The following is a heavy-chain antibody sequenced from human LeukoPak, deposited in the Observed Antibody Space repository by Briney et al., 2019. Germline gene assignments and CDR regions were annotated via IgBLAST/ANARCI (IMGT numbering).Heavy chain of an antibody. CDR3: ARGGGATYSSGADY. CDR2: INHSGST. V-gene: IGHV4-34*01. J-gene: IGHJ4*02. D-gene: IGHD6-19*01. CDR1: GGSFSGYY. Sequence: SETLSLTCAVYGGSFSGYYWSWIRQPPGKGLEWIGEINHSGSTNYNPSLKSRVTISVDTSKNQFSLKLSSVTAADTAVYYCARGGGATYSSGADYWGQGTLVTVSS.